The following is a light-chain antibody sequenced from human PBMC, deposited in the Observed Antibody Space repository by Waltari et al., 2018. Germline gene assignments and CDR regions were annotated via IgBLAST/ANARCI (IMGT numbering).Light chain of an antibody. CDR3: HSRDTISTRV. Sequence: SSELTQDPAVSVALGQTVRITCQGDSLRRYYASWYQQRPGQAPRLVLYGQHNRPSGIPDRFSGSTSGDTASLTITGAQAEDEAYYYCHSRDTISTRVFGGGTRLTV. V-gene: IGLV3-19*01. CDR2: GQH. J-gene: IGLJ3*02. CDR1: SLRRYY.